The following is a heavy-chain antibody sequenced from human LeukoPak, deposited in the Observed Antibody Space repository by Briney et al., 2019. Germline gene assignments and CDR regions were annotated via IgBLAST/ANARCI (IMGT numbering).Heavy chain of an antibody. J-gene: IGHJ6*03. CDR2: IYYSGST. D-gene: IGHD1-14*01. Sequence: SETLSLTCTVSGGSISSSSYYWGWIRQPPGKGLEWIGSIYYSGSTYYNPSLKSRVTISVDTSKNQFTLKLSSVTAADTAVYYCARASITYYYYYYMGVWGKGTTVTVSS. CDR3: ARASITYYYYYYMGV. CDR1: GGSISSSSYY. V-gene: IGHV4-39*01.